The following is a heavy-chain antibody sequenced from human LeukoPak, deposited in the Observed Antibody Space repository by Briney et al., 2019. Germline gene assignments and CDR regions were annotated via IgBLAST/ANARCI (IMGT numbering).Heavy chain of an antibody. Sequence: GGSLRLSCAASGFTFSNFYMSWVRQAPGKGLEWVSVIYSGGSTDYADSVKGRFTISRDNSKNTLYLQMNSLRAEDTAVYYCARGYSYGEGVDYWGQGTLVTVSS. CDR2: IYSGGST. J-gene: IGHJ4*02. CDR1: GFTFSNFY. D-gene: IGHD5-18*01. V-gene: IGHV3-53*01. CDR3: ARGYSYGEGVDY.